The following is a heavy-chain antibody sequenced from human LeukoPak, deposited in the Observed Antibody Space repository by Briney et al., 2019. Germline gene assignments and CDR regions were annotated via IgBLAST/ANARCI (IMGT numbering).Heavy chain of an antibody. J-gene: IGHJ4*02. CDR1: GGSFSGYY. CDR3: ARSGWLRLKYYFDY. V-gene: IGHV4-34*01. CDR2: INHSGST. D-gene: IGHD5-12*01. Sequence: KSSEALSLTCAVYGGSFSGYYWSWIRQPPGKGLEWIGEINHSGSTNYNPSHKSRVTISVDTSKNQFSLKLSSVTAADTAVYYCARSGWLRLKYYFDYWGQGTLVTVSS.